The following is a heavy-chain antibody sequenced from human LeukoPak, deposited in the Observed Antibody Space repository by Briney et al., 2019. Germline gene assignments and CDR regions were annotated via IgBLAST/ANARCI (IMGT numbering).Heavy chain of an antibody. D-gene: IGHD3-3*01. CDR1: GFTFSTYV. J-gene: IGHJ6*03. Sequence: PGRSLRLSCAASGFTFSTYVMSWVRQAPGKGLVWVAGFVSSGVSANYADSVKGRFTISRDDTKNSLYLQMNSLRAEDTAVYYCASPFYYDFWSGYPVGYYYYMDVWGKGTTVTVSS. CDR2: FVSSGVSA. V-gene: IGHV3-23*01. CDR3: ASPFYYDFWSGYPVGYYYYMDV.